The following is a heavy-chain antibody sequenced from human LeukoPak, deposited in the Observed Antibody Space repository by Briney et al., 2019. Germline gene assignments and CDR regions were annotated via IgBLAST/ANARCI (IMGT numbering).Heavy chain of an antibody. D-gene: IGHD1-26*01. Sequence: PSETLSLTCTVSSGSISSYYWSWIRQPPGKGLEWIGYIYYSGSTNYNPSLKSRVTISVDTSKNQFSLKLSSVTAADTAVYYCARHLSGSYSFDYWGQGTLVTVSS. V-gene: IGHV4-59*08. CDR2: IYYSGST. CDR1: SGSISSYY. J-gene: IGHJ4*02. CDR3: ARHLSGSYSFDY.